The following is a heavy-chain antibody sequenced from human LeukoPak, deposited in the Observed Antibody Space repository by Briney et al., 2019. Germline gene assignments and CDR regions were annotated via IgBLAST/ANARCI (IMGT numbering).Heavy chain of an antibody. Sequence: SETLSLTCTVSGGSISSGGYYWSWIRQHPGKGLEWIGYIYYSGSTYYNPSLKSRVTISVDTSKNQFSLKLSSVTAADTAVYYRARAYVDTAMVRNNWFDPWGQGTLVTVSS. D-gene: IGHD5-18*01. CDR1: GGSISSGGYY. J-gene: IGHJ5*02. CDR2: IYYSGST. CDR3: ARAYVDTAMVRNNWFDP. V-gene: IGHV4-31*03.